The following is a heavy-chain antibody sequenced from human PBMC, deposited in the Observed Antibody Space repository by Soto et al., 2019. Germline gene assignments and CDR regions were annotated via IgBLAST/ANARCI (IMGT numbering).Heavy chain of an antibody. D-gene: IGHD5-18*01. CDR2: INVGSGNT. CDR1: GYTFTTFP. Sequence: ASVKVSCKASGYTFTTFPIHWVLQAPGQGLEWMGWINVGSGNTKYSQKFQGRVTITRDTPASTAYMELSSLRSEDTAVYYCARDSGGYNYGYYWFDPWGQGTLVTVSS. CDR3: ARDSGGYNYGYYWFDP. J-gene: IGHJ5*02. V-gene: IGHV1-3*01.